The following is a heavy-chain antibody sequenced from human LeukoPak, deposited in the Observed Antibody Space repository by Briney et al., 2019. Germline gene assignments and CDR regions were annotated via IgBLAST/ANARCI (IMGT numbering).Heavy chain of an antibody. V-gene: IGHV3-53*01. CDR1: GFTVSSNY. D-gene: IGHD1-1*01. CDR3: AKDTTTGTTTLYYFDY. J-gene: IGHJ4*02. CDR2: IYSGGST. Sequence: GSLRLSCAASGFTVSSNYMSWVRQAPGKGLEWVSVIYSGGSTYYADSVKGRFTISRDNSKNTLYLQMNSLRAEDTAVYYCAKDTTTGTTTLYYFDYWGQGTLVTVSS.